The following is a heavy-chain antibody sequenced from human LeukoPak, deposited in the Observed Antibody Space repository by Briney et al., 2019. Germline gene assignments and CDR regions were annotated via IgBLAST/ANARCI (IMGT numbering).Heavy chain of an antibody. Sequence: PSETLSLTCTVSGGSISSYYWSWIRQPPGKGLEWIGYIYYSGSTNYNPSLKSRVTISVDTSKNQFSLKLSSVTAADTAVYYCARRGSSGLYWYFDLWGRGTLVTVSS. J-gene: IGHJ2*01. D-gene: IGHD6-19*01. CDR2: IYYSGST. V-gene: IGHV4-59*08. CDR3: ARRGSSGLYWYFDL. CDR1: GGSISSYY.